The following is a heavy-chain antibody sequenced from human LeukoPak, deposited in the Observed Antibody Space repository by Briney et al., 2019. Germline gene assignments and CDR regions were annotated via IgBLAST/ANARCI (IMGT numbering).Heavy chain of an antibody. CDR3: ARPAPSIAAAVIYFDY. V-gene: IGHV5-51*01. Sequence: GESLKISCKGSGYSFTSYWIGWVRQMPGKGLEWMGIIYPGDSDTRYSPSFQGQVTISADKSTSTAYLQWSSLKASDTAMYYCARPAPSIAAAVIYFDYWGQGTLVTVSS. J-gene: IGHJ4*02. CDR1: GYSFTSYW. CDR2: IYPGDSDT. D-gene: IGHD6-13*01.